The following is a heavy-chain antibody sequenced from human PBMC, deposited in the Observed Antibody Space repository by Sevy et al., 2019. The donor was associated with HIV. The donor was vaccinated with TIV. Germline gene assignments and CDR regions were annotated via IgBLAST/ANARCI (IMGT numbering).Heavy chain of an antibody. V-gene: IGHV3-53*01. J-gene: IGHJ4*02. D-gene: IGHD2-8*01. Sequence: GGYLRLSCEASGFDVGTNYMNWVRQAPGRGFERVSVIYSRGDTDYADSVKGRFTIARANSRKTLYLQINSRGAEDTAVNYCASSLIYLYQSNGHYPLDYWGRGTLVTVSS. CDR2: IYSRGDT. CDR1: GFDVGTNY. CDR3: ASSLIYLYQSNGHYPLDY.